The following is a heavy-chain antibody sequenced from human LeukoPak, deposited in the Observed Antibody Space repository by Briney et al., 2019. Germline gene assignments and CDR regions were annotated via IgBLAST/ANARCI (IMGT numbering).Heavy chain of an antibody. CDR2: IIPIFGTA. Sequence: SVKVSYKASGGTFSSYAISWVRQAPGQGLEWMGGIIPIFGTANYAQKFQGRVTITADESTSTAYMELSSLRSEDTAVYYCARAVTPPQYYYYYMDVWGKGTTVTVSS. V-gene: IGHV1-69*01. J-gene: IGHJ6*03. CDR3: ARAVTPPQYYYYYMDV. D-gene: IGHD4-11*01. CDR1: GGTFSSYA.